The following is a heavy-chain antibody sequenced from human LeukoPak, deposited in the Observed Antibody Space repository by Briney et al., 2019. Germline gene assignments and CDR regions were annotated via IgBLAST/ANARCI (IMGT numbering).Heavy chain of an antibody. CDR2: MHHSGST. Sequence: SETLSLTCTVSNYSISSGYYWGWFRQPPGKGLEWIGSMHHSGSTYQTPSLKSRVTMPVDTSKNQFSLRLSSVTAADTAVYYCARDISARYDYWGQGALATVSS. CDR1: NYSISSGYY. J-gene: IGHJ4*02. D-gene: IGHD1-14*01. CDR3: ARDISARYDY. V-gene: IGHV4-38-2*02.